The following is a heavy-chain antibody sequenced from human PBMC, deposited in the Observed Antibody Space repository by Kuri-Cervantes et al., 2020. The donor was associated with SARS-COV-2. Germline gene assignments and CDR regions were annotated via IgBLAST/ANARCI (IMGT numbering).Heavy chain of an antibody. Sequence: SETLSLTCTVSGGSISSYYWSWIRQPPGKGLEWLGHVYYDGTTNYNPSLKRRATISLATSKSQFFLQLDSVTAADTAVYFCARASTSFDDWGQGTPVTVSS. CDR2: VYYDGTT. CDR1: GGSISSYY. D-gene: IGHD4-11*01. J-gene: IGHJ4*02. V-gene: IGHV4-59*01. CDR3: ARASTSFDD.